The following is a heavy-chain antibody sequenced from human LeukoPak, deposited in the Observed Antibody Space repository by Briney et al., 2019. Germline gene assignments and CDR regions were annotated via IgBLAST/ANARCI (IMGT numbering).Heavy chain of an antibody. CDR2: IKQDRSEK. CDR1: GFTFSNYW. J-gene: IGHJ4*02. CDR3: ARLREIPVFGLFTTSTSYFDY. D-gene: IGHD3/OR15-3a*01. Sequence: PGGSLRLSCAASGFTFSNYWMSWVRQAPGKGLEWVANIKQDRSEKYYVDSVKGRFTISRDNAKNSLYLQMNSLRAEDTAVYYYARLREIPVFGLFTTSTSYFDYWGKDNLLPLS. V-gene: IGHV3-7*01.